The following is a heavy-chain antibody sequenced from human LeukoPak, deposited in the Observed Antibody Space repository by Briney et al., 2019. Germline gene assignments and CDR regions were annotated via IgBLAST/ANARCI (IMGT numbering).Heavy chain of an antibody. Sequence: PSETLSLTCTVSGGSISSYYWRWLRQPPGKGLEWIGYIYYSGSTNYNPSLKSRVTMSVDTSKNQFSLKLSSVTAADTAVYYCARDLGYYDFWSGSNAFDIWGQGTMVTVSS. J-gene: IGHJ3*02. CDR2: IYYSGST. CDR3: ARDLGYYDFWSGSNAFDI. D-gene: IGHD3-3*01. CDR1: GGSISSYY. V-gene: IGHV4-59*12.